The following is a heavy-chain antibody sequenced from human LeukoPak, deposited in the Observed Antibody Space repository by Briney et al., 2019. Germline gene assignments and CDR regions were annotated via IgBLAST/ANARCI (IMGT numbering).Heavy chain of an antibody. CDR3: ARGGYSNGWVY. D-gene: IGHD5-18*01. J-gene: IGHJ4*02. CDR1: GGSISSGGYS. Sequence: SGTLSLTCAVSGGSISSGGYSWSWIRQPPGEGLEWIGYIYHSGSTYYNPSLKSRVTISVDRSKNQFSLKLSSVTAADTAVYYCARGGYSNGWVYWGQGTLVTVSS. CDR2: IYHSGST. V-gene: IGHV4-30-2*01.